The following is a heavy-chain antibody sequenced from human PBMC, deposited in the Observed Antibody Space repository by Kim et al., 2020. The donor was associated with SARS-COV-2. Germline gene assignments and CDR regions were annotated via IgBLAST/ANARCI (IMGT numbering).Heavy chain of an antibody. V-gene: IGHV3-23*03. CDR2: IYSGGSST. J-gene: IGHJ3*02. Sequence: GGSLRLSCAASGFTFSSYAMSWVRQAPGKGLEWVSVIYSGGSSTYYADSVKGRFTISRDNSKNTLYLQMNSLRAEDTAVYYCAKDLGPYSSSRYYAVDI. D-gene: IGHD6-13*01. CDR1: GFTFSSYA. CDR3: AKDLGPYSSSRYYAVDI.